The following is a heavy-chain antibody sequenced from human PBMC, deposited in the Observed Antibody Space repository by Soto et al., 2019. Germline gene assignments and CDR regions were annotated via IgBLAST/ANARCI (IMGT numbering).Heavy chain of an antibody. CDR1: GYTFTSYA. Sequence: ASVKVSCKASGYTFTSYAIHWVRQAPGQRLEWMGWINAGNGNTKYSRKFQGRVTITRDTSASTAYMELSSLRSEDTAVYYCARDILFDYWGQGTLVTVSS. V-gene: IGHV1-3*01. CDR2: INAGNGNT. D-gene: IGHD2-15*01. CDR3: ARDILFDY. J-gene: IGHJ4*02.